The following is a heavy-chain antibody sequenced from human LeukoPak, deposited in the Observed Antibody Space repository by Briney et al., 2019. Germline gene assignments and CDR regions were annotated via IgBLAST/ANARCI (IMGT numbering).Heavy chain of an antibody. J-gene: IGHJ4*02. V-gene: IGHV3-21*04. CDR3: AKDSSGYSFYYFDY. CDR2: ISSSSSYI. CDR1: GFTFSSYS. Sequence: GSLRLSCAASGFTFSSYSMNWVRQAPGKGLEWVSSISSSSSYIYYADSVKGRFTISRDNAKNSLYLQMNSLKAEDTAFYYCAKDSSGYSFYYFDYWGQGTLVTVSS. D-gene: IGHD3-22*01.